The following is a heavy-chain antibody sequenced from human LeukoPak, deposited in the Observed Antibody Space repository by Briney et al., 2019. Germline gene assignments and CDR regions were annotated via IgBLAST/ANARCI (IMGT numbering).Heavy chain of an antibody. Sequence: SETLSLTCTVSGGSISSYYWSWIRQPAGKGLEWIGRIYTSGSTNYNPSLKSRVTMSVDTSKNQFSLKLSSVTAADTAVYYCARGGFLGYCSSTSCSSGRKAFDIWGQGTMVTVSS. V-gene: IGHV4-4*07. CDR2: IYTSGST. CDR3: ARGGFLGYCSSTSCSSGRKAFDI. CDR1: GGSISSYY. D-gene: IGHD2-2*01. J-gene: IGHJ3*02.